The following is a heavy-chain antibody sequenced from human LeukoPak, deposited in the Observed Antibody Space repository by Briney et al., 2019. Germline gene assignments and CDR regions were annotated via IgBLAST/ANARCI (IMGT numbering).Heavy chain of an antibody. CDR2: VSGSGEST. CDR1: GFTFSSYA. J-gene: IGHJ3*02. Sequence: GGSLRLSCAASGFTFSSYAMSWVRQAPGKGLEWVSAVSGSGESTYYADSVKGRFTISRDNAKNSLYLQMNSLRAEDTAVYYCARDTRITMVRGVTWYDAFDIWGQGTMVTVSS. CDR3: ARDTRITMVRGVTWYDAFDI. D-gene: IGHD3-10*01. V-gene: IGHV3-23*01.